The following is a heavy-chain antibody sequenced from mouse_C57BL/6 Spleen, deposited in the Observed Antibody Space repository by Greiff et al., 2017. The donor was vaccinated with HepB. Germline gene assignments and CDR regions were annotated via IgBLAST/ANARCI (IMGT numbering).Heavy chain of an antibody. J-gene: IGHJ3*01. CDR1: GYSITSGYY. V-gene: IGHV3-6*01. D-gene: IGHD2-14*01. CDR2: ISYDGSN. CDR3: ARAKGTD. Sequence: EVKLQESGPGLVKPSQSLSLTCSVTGYSITSGYYWNWIRQFPGNKLEWMGYISYDGSNNYNPSLKNRISITRDTSKNQFFLKLNSVTTEDTATYYCARAKGTDWGQGTLVTVSA.